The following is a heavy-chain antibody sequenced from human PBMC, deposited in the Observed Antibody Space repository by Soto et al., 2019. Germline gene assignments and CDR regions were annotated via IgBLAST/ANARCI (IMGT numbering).Heavy chain of an antibody. CDR3: ASQKPFAADVFDY. D-gene: IGHD6-13*01. J-gene: IGHJ4*02. CDR2: IYYSGSN. CDR1: GGSISSYY. Sequence: QVQLQESGPGLVKPSETLSLTCTVSGGSISSYYWSWIRQPPGKGLEWIGYIYYSGSNNYNPSPKSRVTTTVATSKNQFSLKLSSVTAADTAVYYCASQKPFAADVFDYWGQGTLVTVSS. V-gene: IGHV4-59*01.